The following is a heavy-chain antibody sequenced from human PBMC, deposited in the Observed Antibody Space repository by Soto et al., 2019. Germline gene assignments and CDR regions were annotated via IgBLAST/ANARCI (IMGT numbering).Heavy chain of an antibody. V-gene: IGHV4-61*08. CDR3: AAPYAPGFDY. J-gene: IGHJ4*02. Sequence: SETLSLTCTVSGGSISSGDYYWSWIRQPPGKGLEWIGYNYYSGSTNYNPPLKSRVTLSVDTSKKQFSLKLSSVTAADTAVYYCAAPYAPGFDYWGGGTLVTVSS. CDR2: NYYSGST. D-gene: IGHD4-17*01. CDR1: GGSISSGDYY.